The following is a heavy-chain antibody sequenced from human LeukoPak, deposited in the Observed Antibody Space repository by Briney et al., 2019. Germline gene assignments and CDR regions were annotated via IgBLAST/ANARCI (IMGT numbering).Heavy chain of an antibody. D-gene: IGHD3-22*01. V-gene: IGHV1-69*13. CDR2: IIPIFGTA. Sequence: APVKVTCKASGGTFSSYAISWVRQAPGQGLEWMGGIIPIFGTANYAQKFQGRVTITADESTSTAYMELSSLRSEDTAVYYCARSITMIVVAYNWFDPWGQGTLVTVSS. CDR3: ARSITMIVVAYNWFDP. CDR1: GGTFSSYA. J-gene: IGHJ5*02.